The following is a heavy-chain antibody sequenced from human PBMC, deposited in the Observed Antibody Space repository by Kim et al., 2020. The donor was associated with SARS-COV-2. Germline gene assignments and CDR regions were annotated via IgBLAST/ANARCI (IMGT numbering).Heavy chain of an antibody. J-gene: IGHJ3*02. Sequence: PSLRSRVTMSVDTSKNKCSLKLSSVTAADTAVYYCARARITMIVVDAFDIWGQGTMVTVSS. CDR3: ARARITMIVVDAFDI. D-gene: IGHD3-22*01. V-gene: IGHV4-31*02.